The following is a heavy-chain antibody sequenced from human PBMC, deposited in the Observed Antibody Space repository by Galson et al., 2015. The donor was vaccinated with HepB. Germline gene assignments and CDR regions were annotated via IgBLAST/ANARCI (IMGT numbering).Heavy chain of an antibody. V-gene: IGHV1-2*04. CDR1: GSTFTGYY. J-gene: IGHJ4*02. CDR3: ARYRSSTHDSSGYGFDY. D-gene: IGHD3-22*01. CDR2: INPNSGGT. Sequence: SVKVSCKASGSTFTGYYMHWVRQAPGQGLEWMGWINPNSGGTNYAQKFQGWVTMTMDTSISTAYMELSRLRSDDTAVYYCARYRSSTHDSSGYGFDYWGQGTLVTVSS.